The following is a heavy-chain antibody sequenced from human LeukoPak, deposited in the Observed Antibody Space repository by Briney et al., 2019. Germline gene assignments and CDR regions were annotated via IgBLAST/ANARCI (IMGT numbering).Heavy chain of an antibody. CDR2: INPSGGST. CDR1: GYTFTSYY. CDR3: ARGGMTTVTLGLELDY. D-gene: IGHD4-11*01. Sequence: ASVTVSFKASGYTFTSYYMHWVRQAPGQGLEWMGIINPSGGSTSYAQKFQGRVTMTRDTSTSTVYMELSSLRSEDTAVYYCARGGMTTVTLGLELDYWGQGTLVTVSS. V-gene: IGHV1-46*01. J-gene: IGHJ4*02.